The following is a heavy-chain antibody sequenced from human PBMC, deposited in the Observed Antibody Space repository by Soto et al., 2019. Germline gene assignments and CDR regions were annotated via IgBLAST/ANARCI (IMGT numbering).Heavy chain of an antibody. D-gene: IGHD3-9*01. J-gene: IGHJ5*02. V-gene: IGHV6-1*01. CDR3: ARDTGRGYYDILTGEKRGFDP. CDR1: GDSVSSNSAA. CDR2: TYYRSKWYN. Sequence: SQTLSLTCAISGDSVSSNSAAWNWIRQSPSKGLKWLGRTYYRSKWYNDYAVSVKSRITINPDTSKNQFSLQLNSVTPEDTAVYYCARDTGRGYYDILTGEKRGFDPWGQGTLVTVSS.